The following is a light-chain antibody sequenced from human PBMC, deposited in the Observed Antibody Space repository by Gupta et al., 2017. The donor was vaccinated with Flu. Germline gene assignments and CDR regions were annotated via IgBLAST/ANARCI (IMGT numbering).Light chain of an antibody. CDR1: GLPNEF. CDR3: QSADTSGTWM. J-gene: IGLJ3*02. CDR2: NDN. V-gene: IGLV3-25*02. Sequence: SHELTQPPSVSVSQGQTARITCSGDGLPNEFTYWYQQKPGQAPVVLVYNDNERPSGVSERFSGSSSETTDTLTISDAQADDEAVYHCQSADTSGTWMFGGWTKLTVL.